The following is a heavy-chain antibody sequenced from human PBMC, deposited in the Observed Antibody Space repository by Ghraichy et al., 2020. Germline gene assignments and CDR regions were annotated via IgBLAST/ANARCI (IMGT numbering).Heavy chain of an antibody. CDR1: GFTFSSYA. D-gene: IGHD6-19*01. J-gene: IGHJ4*02. CDR2: ISGSGGST. Sequence: GGSLRLSCAASGFTFSSYAMSWVRQAPGKGLEWVSAISGSGGSTYYADSVKGRFTISRDNSKNTLYLQMNSLRADDTAVYYCAKSFIAVTYFDYWGQGTLVTVSS. V-gene: IGHV3-23*01. CDR3: AKSFIAVTYFDY.